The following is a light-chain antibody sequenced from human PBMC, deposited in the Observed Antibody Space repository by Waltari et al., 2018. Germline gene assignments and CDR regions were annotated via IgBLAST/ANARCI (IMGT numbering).Light chain of an antibody. CDR3: QHYVRLPVT. CDR2: ATS. Sequence: EIVLPQSPGTLSFSPGERTTLSCRASQSVGRSLAWYQQKPGRAPRLLIYATSNRATGIPDRFSASGSGTDFSLTISRLEPEDFALYYCQHYVRLPVTFGQGTKVEVK. J-gene: IGKJ1*01. CDR1: QSVGRS. V-gene: IGKV3-20*01.